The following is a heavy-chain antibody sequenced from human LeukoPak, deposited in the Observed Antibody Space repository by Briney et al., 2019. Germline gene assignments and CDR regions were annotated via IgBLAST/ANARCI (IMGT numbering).Heavy chain of an antibody. CDR3: ARAGYCSGGSCYYGAGAFDI. D-gene: IGHD2-15*01. CDR1: GFTFSDYY. Sequence: GGSLRLSCAASGFTFSDYYMSWIRQAPGKGLEWVSYISDSGSAISYADSVRGRFTISRDNAKNSLYLQVNSLRAEDTAVYYCARAGYCSGGSCYYGAGAFDIWGQGTMVTVSS. V-gene: IGHV3-11*01. CDR2: ISDSGSAI. J-gene: IGHJ3*02.